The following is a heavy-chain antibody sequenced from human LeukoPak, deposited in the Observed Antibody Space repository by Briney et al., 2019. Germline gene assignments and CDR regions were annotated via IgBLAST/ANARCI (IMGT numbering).Heavy chain of an antibody. CDR1: GGSISSYY. Sequence: SETLSLTCTVSGGSISSYYWSWIRQPPGKGLEWIGYIYYSGSTNYNPSLKSRVTISVDTSKNQFSLKLSSVTAADTAVYYCARDSHYYDYVWGSYRIFDYWGQGTLVTVSS. V-gene: IGHV4-59*01. J-gene: IGHJ4*02. CDR2: IYYSGST. CDR3: ARDSHYYDYVWGSYRIFDY. D-gene: IGHD3-16*02.